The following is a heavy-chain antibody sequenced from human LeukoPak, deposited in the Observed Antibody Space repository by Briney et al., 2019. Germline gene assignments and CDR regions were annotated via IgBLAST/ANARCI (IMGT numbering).Heavy chain of an antibody. CDR3: AKDPKLRETYYFDY. CDR1: GFTFSSYA. V-gene: IGHV3-9*01. D-gene: IGHD4-23*01. J-gene: IGHJ4*02. Sequence: GGSLRLSCAASGFTFSSYAMHWVRQAPGKGLEWVSGISWNSGSIGYADSVKGRFTISRDNAKNSLYLQMNSLRAEDTALYYCAKDPKLRETYYFDYWGQGTLVTVSS. CDR2: ISWNSGSI.